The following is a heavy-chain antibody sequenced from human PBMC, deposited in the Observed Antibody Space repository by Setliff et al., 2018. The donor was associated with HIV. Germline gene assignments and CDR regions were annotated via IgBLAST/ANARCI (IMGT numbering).Heavy chain of an antibody. D-gene: IGHD5-18*01. CDR1: GGTFSSYA. V-gene: IGHV1-69*13. CDR2: IIPIFGPT. Sequence: SVKVSCKGSGGTFSSYAISWVRQAPGQGLEWMGGIIPIFGPTNYAQKFQGRLTITADESTSTAYMELSGLRSEDTAVYYCVGLGYSFSYRWWFDPWGQGTLVTVSS. J-gene: IGHJ5*02. CDR3: VGLGYSFSYRWWFDP.